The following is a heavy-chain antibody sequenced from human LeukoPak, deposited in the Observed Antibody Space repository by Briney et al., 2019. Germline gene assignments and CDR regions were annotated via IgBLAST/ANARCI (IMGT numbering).Heavy chain of an antibody. CDR2: ITSDGSNT. CDR1: GFTFSNYG. J-gene: IGHJ4*02. Sequence: GGSLRLSCAASGFTFSNYGMHWVRQAPGKGLEWVSRITSDGSNTNYADSVKGRFTISRDNAKNTLYLHMNSLRAEDTAVYYCARGGRIQLERRGYFDYWGQGTLVTVSS. D-gene: IGHD1-1*01. V-gene: IGHV3-74*01. CDR3: ARGGRIQLERRGYFDY.